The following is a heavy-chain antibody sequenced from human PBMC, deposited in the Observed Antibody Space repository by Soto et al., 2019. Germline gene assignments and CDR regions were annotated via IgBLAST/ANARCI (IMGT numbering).Heavy chain of an antibody. CDR1: GGTFSSYA. Sequence: SVKVSCKASGGTFSSYAISWVRQAPGQGLEWMGGIIPIFGTANYAQKFQGRVTITADESTSTAYMELSSLRSEDTAVYYCAKDPLYPDYGDYEGDERNAFDIWGQGTMVTVS. D-gene: IGHD4-17*01. CDR3: AKDPLYPDYGDYEGDERNAFDI. J-gene: IGHJ3*02. V-gene: IGHV1-69*13. CDR2: IIPIFGTA.